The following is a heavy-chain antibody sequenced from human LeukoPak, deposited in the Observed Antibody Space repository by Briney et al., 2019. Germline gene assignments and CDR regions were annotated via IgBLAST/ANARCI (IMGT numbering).Heavy chain of an antibody. Sequence: PSETLSLTCSVSGSSISSRSYSWGWIRQPPGKGLEWIGNIDYSGTSYYTPSLKSRITISVDTSKNQFSLRLSSVTAADTAVYYCARDDLRSDWFDPWGQGTLVIVSS. CDR1: GSSISSRSYS. J-gene: IGHJ5*02. V-gene: IGHV4-39*07. CDR3: ARDDLRSDWFDP. CDR2: IDYSGTS.